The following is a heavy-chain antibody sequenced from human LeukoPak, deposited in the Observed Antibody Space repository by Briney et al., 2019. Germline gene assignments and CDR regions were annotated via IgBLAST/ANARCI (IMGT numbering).Heavy chain of an antibody. V-gene: IGHV3-23*01. CDR2: ISGSGGST. Sequence: PGGSLRLSCAASGFTFSSYAMSWVRQAPGKGLEWVSAISGSGGSTYYADSVKGRFTISRDNSKNTLYLQMNSLRAEDTALYYCARAPDYYDSSGYYFDYWGQGTLVTVSS. J-gene: IGHJ4*02. CDR3: ARAPDYYDSSGYYFDY. D-gene: IGHD3-22*01. CDR1: GFTFSSYA.